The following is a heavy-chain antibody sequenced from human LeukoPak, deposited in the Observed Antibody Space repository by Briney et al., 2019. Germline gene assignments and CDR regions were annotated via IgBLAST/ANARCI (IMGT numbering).Heavy chain of an antibody. D-gene: IGHD3-10*01. CDR1: GFTFSSYT. CDR3: GKRGHFYGSTDPYYIDY. Sequence: GGSLRLSCAASGFTFSSYTMNWIRQAPGRGLEWVSSITGGSGNIYYADSVEGRFTISRDNAKNSLYLQINSLRDEDTAVYYCGKRGHFYGSTDPYYIDYWGQGILVTVSS. J-gene: IGHJ4*02. CDR2: ITGGSGNI. V-gene: IGHV3-21*01.